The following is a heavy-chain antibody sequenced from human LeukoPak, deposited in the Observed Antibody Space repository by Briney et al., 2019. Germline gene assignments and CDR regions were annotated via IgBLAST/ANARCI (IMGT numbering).Heavy chain of an antibody. J-gene: IGHJ5*02. V-gene: IGHV4-39*01. CDR2: IYYSGST. Sequence: SETLSLTCTVSGGSISSSSYYWGWIRQPPGKGLEWIGSIYYSGSTYYNPSLKSRVTISVDTPKNQFSLKLSSVTAADTAVYYCARLGGSSWYDDNWFDPWGQGTLVTVSS. CDR3: ARLGGSSWYDDNWFDP. CDR1: GGSISSSSYY. D-gene: IGHD6-13*01.